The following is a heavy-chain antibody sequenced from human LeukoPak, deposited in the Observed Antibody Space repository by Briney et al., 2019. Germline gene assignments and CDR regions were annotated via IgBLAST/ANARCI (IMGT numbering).Heavy chain of an antibody. CDR2: IYTSGST. J-gene: IGHJ4*02. Sequence: SETLSLTCTVSGGSISSNYWSWIRQPAGKGLEWIGRIYTSGSTNYNPSLKSRVTMSVDTSKNQFSLKLSSVTAADTAVYYCARDLDYGDYGSAFDYWGQGTLVTVSS. D-gene: IGHD4-17*01. CDR3: ARDLDYGDYGSAFDY. V-gene: IGHV4-4*07. CDR1: GGSISSNY.